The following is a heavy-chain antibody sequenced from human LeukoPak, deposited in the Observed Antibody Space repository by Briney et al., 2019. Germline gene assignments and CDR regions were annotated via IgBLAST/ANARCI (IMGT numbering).Heavy chain of an antibody. Sequence: GGSLRLSCAASGFTFSSYAMSWVRQAPGKGLEWLAYISGDGRDIYSAASVKGRFTISRDNSKNSLYLQMNSLRPDDTALYYCALHPRSLLHWGHGTLVTVSS. V-gene: IGHV3-21*04. CDR3: ALHPRSLLH. D-gene: IGHD2-15*01. J-gene: IGHJ4*01. CDR1: GFTFSSYA. CDR2: ISGDGRDI.